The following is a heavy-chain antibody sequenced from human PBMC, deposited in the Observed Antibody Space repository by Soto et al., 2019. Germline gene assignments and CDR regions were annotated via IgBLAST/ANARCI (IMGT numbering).Heavy chain of an antibody. J-gene: IGHJ5*02. V-gene: IGHV4-59*01. CDR1: GGSISSYY. Sequence: SETLSLTCTVPGGSISSYYWSWIRQPPGKGLEWIGYFYYSGSTNYNPSLKSRVTISVDTSKNQFSLKLSSVTAADTAVYCCARKYSSGLIWFDPWGQGTLVTV. D-gene: IGHD6-19*01. CDR3: ARKYSSGLIWFDP. CDR2: FYYSGST.